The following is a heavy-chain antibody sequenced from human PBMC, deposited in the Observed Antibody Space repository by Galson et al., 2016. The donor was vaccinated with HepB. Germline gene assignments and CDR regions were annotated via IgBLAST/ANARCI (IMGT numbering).Heavy chain of an antibody. V-gene: IGHV3-23*01. CDR1: GFTFSSYA. CDR2: ISGSGGST. Sequence: SLRLSCAASGFTFSSYAMSWVRQAPGKGLEWVSGISGSGGSTYYADSVKGRLTISRDNSKNTLYLQMNSLRAEDTAVYYCAKDRLLHNWKQLYYFDYWGQGTLVTVSS. CDR3: AKDRLLHNWKQLYYFDY. J-gene: IGHJ4*02. D-gene: IGHD1-20*01.